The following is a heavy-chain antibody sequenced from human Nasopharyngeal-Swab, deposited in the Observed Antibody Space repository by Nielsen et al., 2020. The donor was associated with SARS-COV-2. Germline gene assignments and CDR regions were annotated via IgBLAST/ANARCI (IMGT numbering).Heavy chain of an antibody. D-gene: IGHD2-15*01. J-gene: IGHJ4*02. V-gene: IGHV3-9*01. Sequence: GGSLRLSCAASGFTFDDYALHWVRQAPGKGLEWVSGLNWNSGSTGYADSVKGRFTIFRDNARDSLYLLMNSLRVEDTAFYYCAKDIGGSYSEGFDYWGQGIVVTVSA. CDR3: AKDIGGSYSEGFDY. CDR1: GFTFDDYA. CDR2: LNWNSGST.